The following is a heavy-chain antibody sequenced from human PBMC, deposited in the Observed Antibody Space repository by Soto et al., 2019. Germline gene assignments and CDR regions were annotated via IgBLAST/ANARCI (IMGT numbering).Heavy chain of an antibody. CDR1: GGSIISYY. V-gene: IGHV4-59*08. CDR3: ARSWYYDLSYWYFDL. CDR2: IYYSGST. J-gene: IGHJ2*01. D-gene: IGHD3-3*01. Sequence: SETLSLTCTVSGGSIISYYWSWIRQPPGKGLEWIGYIYYSGSTNYNPSLKSRVTISVDTSKNQFSLRLSSVTAADTAVYYCARSWYYDLSYWYFDLWGRGTLVTVSS.